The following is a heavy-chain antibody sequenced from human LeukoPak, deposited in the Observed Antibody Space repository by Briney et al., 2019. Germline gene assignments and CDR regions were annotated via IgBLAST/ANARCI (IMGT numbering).Heavy chain of an antibody. CDR3: ARDGGSSWYYYYYGMDV. Sequence: PGGSLRLSCAASGFTFSSYWMSWVRQAPGKGLEWVANIKQDGSEKYYVDCVKGRLTISRDNAKNSLYLQMNSLRAEDTAVYYCARDGGSSWYYYYYGMDVWGQGTTVTVSS. V-gene: IGHV3-7*01. J-gene: IGHJ6*02. CDR1: GFTFSSYW. CDR2: IKQDGSEK. D-gene: IGHD6-13*01.